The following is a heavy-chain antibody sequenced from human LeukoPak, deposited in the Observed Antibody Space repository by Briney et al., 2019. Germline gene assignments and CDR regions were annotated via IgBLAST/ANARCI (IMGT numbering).Heavy chain of an antibody. Sequence: GGSLRLSCAASGFTVSSNYMSWVRQAPGKGLEWVSVIYSGGSTYYADSVKGRFTISRDNSKNTLYLQMNSLRAEDTAVHYCARDRRASSSWYDYWGQGTLVTVSS. D-gene: IGHD6-13*01. CDR1: GFTVSSNY. CDR3: ARDRRASSSWYDY. J-gene: IGHJ4*02. CDR2: IYSGGST. V-gene: IGHV3-66*02.